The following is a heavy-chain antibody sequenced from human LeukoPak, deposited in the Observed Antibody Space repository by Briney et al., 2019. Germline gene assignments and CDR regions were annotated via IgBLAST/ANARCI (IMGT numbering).Heavy chain of an antibody. J-gene: IGHJ6*03. CDR2: ISSENT. CDR1: GDSVSSYY. V-gene: IGHV4-59*02. CDR3: ARIDYGDYNFHYYYMDV. D-gene: IGHD4-17*01. Sequence: PETLSLTCSVSGDSVSSYYWSWIRQPPGKGLEWIGYISSENTNYSPSLKSRVTISVDTSKNQFSLSLNSVTAADTAVYYCARIDYGDYNFHYYYMDVWGKGTTVTVSS.